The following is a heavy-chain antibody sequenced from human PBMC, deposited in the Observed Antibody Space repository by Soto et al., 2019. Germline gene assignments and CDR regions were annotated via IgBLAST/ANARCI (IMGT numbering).Heavy chain of an antibody. CDR3: ARERSTVTDY. CDR2: IYYSGST. CDR1: GGSISSDDYY. J-gene: IGHJ4*02. V-gene: IGHV4-30-4*01. D-gene: IGHD4-17*01. Sequence: QVQLQESGPGLVKPSQTLSLTCTVSGGSISSDDYYWSWIRQPPGKGLEWIGYIYYSGSTYYNPSLKGRVTISVATSKNQFSLKLSSVTAADTAVYFCARERSTVTDYWGQGTLVTVSS.